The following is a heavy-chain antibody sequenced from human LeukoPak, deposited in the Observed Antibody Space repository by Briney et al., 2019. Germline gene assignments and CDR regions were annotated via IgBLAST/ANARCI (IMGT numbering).Heavy chain of an antibody. J-gene: IGHJ6*03. CDR3: ARRGIAAKVNYYYYYRDV. Sequence: ESLQISCKGSGYSFTNYWIGWVRQMPGKGLEWMGIIYPGDSDTRYSPSFQGQVTISADKPISTAYLQWSSLKASDIVMYYCARRGIAAKVNYYYYYRDVWGKGTTVTVSS. V-gene: IGHV5-51*04. CDR2: IYPGDSDT. CDR1: GYSFTNYW. D-gene: IGHD2-15*01.